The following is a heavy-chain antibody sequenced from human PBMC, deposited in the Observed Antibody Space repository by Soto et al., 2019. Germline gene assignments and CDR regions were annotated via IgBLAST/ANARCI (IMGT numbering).Heavy chain of an antibody. J-gene: IGHJ6*02. D-gene: IGHD2-8*01. Sequence: QVQLVQSGAEVKKPGASVRVSCKASGYSFTDYHIHWVRQAPGQGLEWLGRINPKSGGTSTAQKFQGWVTMTRDGSISTVYMELTRLRSDETAVYFCARGHSTDCSNGVCSFFYNHEMDVWGQGTTVTVSS. CDR3: ARGHSTDCSNGVCSFFYNHEMDV. CDR2: INPKSGGT. CDR1: GYSFTDYH. V-gene: IGHV1-2*04.